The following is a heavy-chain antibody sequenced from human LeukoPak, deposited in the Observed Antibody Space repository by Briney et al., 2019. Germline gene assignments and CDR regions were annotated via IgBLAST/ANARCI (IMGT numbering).Heavy chain of an antibody. CDR1: GFTFSNYG. CDR3: AKDPRRYSRTGGYFDY. Sequence: SGGSLRLSCAASGFTFSNYGMHWVRQAPGKGLEWVSFISYDGSNKYYADSVKGRFTTSRDNSKNTLYLQMISLRTEDTAVYYCAKDPRRYSRTGGYFDYWGQGTLVTVSS. V-gene: IGHV3-30*18. CDR2: ISYDGSNK. D-gene: IGHD6-13*01. J-gene: IGHJ4*02.